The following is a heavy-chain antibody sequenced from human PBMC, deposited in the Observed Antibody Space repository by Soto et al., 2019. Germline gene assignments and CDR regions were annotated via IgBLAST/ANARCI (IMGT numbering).Heavy chain of an antibody. V-gene: IGHV4-59*03. CDR2: VSYSGDT. CDR3: ATEGFGELGVFDF. CDR1: GGPISRFY. D-gene: IGHD3-10*01. J-gene: IGHJ3*01. Sequence: QVQLQESGPGPVKPSETLSLTCTFSGGPISRFYWSWIRQSPGKRLEWIGHVSYSGDTKYNPSRKSRVTISLETSMNQVSLKVNSVTAADTAVYYCATEGFGELGVFDFWGQGTLVTVSS.